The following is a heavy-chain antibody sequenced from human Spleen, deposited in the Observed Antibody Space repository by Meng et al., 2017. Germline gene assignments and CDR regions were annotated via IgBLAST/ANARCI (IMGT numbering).Heavy chain of an antibody. CDR3: SMGLVSPRQYFQQ. Sequence: QLPLVEAGVCVVQPGMSLSVYCAASRFTINSYAMQWVRQAPGKGLEWVAAISFEGSDKYYADSVRGRFTISRDNSKDTLYLQMNSLRTDDTAVYYCSMGLVSPRQYFQQWGQGALVTVSS. D-gene: IGHD6-19*01. J-gene: IGHJ1*01. CDR1: RFTINSYA. V-gene: IGHV3-30*01. CDR2: ISFEGSDK.